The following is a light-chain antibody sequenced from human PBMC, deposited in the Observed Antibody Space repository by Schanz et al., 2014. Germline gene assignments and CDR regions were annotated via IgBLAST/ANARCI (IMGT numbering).Light chain of an antibody. V-gene: IGKV3-20*01. CDR3: QQYGLSPL. Sequence: EIVLTQSPGTLSLSPGERATLSCRASQSVRINLAWYQQKPGRAPRLLIYGASTRATGIPTRFSGSGSGTDFALTISRLEPEDCAVYYCQQYGLSPLFGGGTKVEIK. J-gene: IGKJ4*01. CDR2: GAS. CDR1: QSVRIN.